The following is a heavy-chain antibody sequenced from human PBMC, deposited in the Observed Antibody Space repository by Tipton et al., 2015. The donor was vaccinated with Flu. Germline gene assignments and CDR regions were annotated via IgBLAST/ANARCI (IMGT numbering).Heavy chain of an antibody. D-gene: IGHD1-7*01. V-gene: IGHV6-1*01. CDR2: TYYRSKWYN. CDR1: GDSVSSNSPA. J-gene: IGHJ6*02. Sequence: LVKPTQTLSLTCAISGDSVSSNSPAWHWIRQSPSRGLEWLGRTYYRSKWYNDYAVSVKSRITINPDTSKNQFSLHLNSVTPEDTAVYYCARDGGNYGHPFGVAVWGQGTTVTVSS. CDR3: ARDGGNYGHPFGVAV.